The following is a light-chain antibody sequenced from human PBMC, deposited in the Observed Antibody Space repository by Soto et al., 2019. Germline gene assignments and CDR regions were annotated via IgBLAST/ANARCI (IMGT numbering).Light chain of an antibody. J-gene: IGKJ1*01. CDR1: QSVSSN. CDR3: HQYDNWPRT. Sequence: EIVMTQSPATLSVSPGERATLSCRASQSVSSNLAWYQQKPGQAPRLLIYTASTRATGIPARFSGSGSGIEFSLTISSLQSEDFAVYYCHQYDNWPRTFGQGTKVEIK. V-gene: IGKV3-15*01. CDR2: TAS.